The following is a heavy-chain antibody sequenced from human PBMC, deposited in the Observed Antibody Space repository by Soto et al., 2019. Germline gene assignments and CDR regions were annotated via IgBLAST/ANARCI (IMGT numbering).Heavy chain of an antibody. Sequence: QVQLVQSGAEVKKPGSSVKVSCKASGGTFSSYAISWVRQAPGQGLEWMGGIIPIFGTANYAQKFQGRVTITADEYTSTAYMELSSLRSEDTAVYYCARGAAGYYYYYYGMDVWGQGTTVTVSS. CDR2: IIPIFGTA. J-gene: IGHJ6*02. V-gene: IGHV1-69*01. CDR3: ARGAAGYYYYYYGMDV. CDR1: GGTFSSYA.